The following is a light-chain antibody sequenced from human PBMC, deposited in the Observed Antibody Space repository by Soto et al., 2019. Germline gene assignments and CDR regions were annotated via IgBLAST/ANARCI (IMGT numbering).Light chain of an antibody. J-gene: IGLJ2*01. Sequence: QAVVTQPPSVSAAPGQKVTISCSGSTSNIGNNYVSWYQQLPGTAPKLLIYDSDKRPSGIPDRFSGSKSGTSATLGITGLQTGDEADYYCGTWDSSLSAAVFGGGTKLTVL. CDR1: TSNIGNNY. CDR2: DSD. V-gene: IGLV1-51*01. CDR3: GTWDSSLSAAV.